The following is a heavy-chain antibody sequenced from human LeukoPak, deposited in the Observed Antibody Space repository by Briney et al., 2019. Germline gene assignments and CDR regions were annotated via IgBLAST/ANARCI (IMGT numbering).Heavy chain of an antibody. CDR2: IKQDGSEK. CDR3: ARDADSSGYYGGYYYYYGMDV. V-gene: IGHV3-7*01. Sequence: GGSLRLSCAASGFTFSSYWMSWVRQAPGKGLEWVANIKQDGSEKYCVDSVKGRFTISRDNAKNSLYLQMNSLRAEDTAVYYCARDADSSGYYGGYYYYYGMDVWGQGTTVTVSS. CDR1: GFTFSSYW. D-gene: IGHD3-22*01. J-gene: IGHJ6*02.